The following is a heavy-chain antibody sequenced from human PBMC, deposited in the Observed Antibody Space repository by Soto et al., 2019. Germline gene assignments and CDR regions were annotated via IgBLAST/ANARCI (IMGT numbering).Heavy chain of an antibody. Sequence: LSLTCAVYGGSFSGYYWSWIRQPPGKGLEWIGEINHSGSTNYNPSLKSRVTISVDTSKNQFSLKLSSVTAADTAVYYCARVYSSDLLWFGSCWFDPWGQGTLVTVS. D-gene: IGHD3-10*01. J-gene: IGHJ5*02. CDR3: ARVYSSDLLWFGSCWFDP. V-gene: IGHV4-34*01. CDR1: GGSFSGYY. CDR2: INHSGST.